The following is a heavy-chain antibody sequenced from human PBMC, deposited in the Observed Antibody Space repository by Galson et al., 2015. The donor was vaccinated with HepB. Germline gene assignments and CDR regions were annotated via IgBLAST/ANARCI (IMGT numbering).Heavy chain of an antibody. CDR2: IKPDGSSA. V-gene: IGHV3-74*01. Sequence: SLRLSCATSGFIFSNYWMHWVRQIPGKGLVWVSQIKPDGSSAYYADSVKGRPTISRDNAKNTLYLQMDSLRVEDTTLYYCARGGLPWAFDSWGQGTLVTVSS. CDR1: GFIFSNYW. J-gene: IGHJ4*02. D-gene: IGHD5/OR15-5a*01. CDR3: ARGGLPWAFDS.